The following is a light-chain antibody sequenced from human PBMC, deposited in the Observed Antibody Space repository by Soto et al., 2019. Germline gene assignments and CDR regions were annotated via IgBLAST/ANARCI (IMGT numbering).Light chain of an antibody. CDR3: AAWDDSLNAYV. V-gene: IGLV1-44*01. CDR1: SSNIGSNT. Sequence: QSVLTQPPSASWTPGQRVTISCSGSSSNIGSNTVNWYQQLPGTAPKLLIYSNNERPSGVPDRFSGSKSGTSASLAISGLQSEDEADFYCAAWDDSLNAYVIGTGTKVTVL. J-gene: IGLJ1*01. CDR2: SNN.